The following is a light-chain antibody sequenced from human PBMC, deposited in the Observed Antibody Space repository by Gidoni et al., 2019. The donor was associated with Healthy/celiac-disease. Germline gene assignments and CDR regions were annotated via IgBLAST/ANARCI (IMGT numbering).Light chain of an antibody. CDR2: DAS. Sequence: EIVLTQSPATLSLSPGERATLSCRASQSVSSYLAWYQQKPGQAPRLLIYDASNRATGIPARFHGSGSGTDFTLTISSLEPEDFAVYYCQQRSNWPPLTFGGGTKVEIK. CDR1: QSVSSY. J-gene: IGKJ4*01. V-gene: IGKV3-11*01. CDR3: QQRSNWPPLT.